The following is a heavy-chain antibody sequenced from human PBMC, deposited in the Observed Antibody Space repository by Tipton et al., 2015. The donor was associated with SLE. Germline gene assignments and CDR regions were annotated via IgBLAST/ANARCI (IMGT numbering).Heavy chain of an antibody. CDR3: ARIRPGHGDPFDF. CDR1: GDSLTTYY. V-gene: IGHV4-4*07. J-gene: IGHJ4*02. Sequence: TLSLTCTVSGDSLTTYYWNWIRQPAGKGLEWIGRLYGSGSPTHYNPSLESRVTMSVDKSQNQFSLKLTSVTAADTAVYFCARIRPGHGDPFDFWGQGTLVTVSS. D-gene: IGHD3-3*01. CDR2: LYGSGSPT.